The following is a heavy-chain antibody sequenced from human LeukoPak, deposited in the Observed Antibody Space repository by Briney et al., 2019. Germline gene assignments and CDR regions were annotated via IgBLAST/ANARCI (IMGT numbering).Heavy chain of an antibody. CDR3: ASLSIAAALTFDY. CDR1: SYSISSGYY. V-gene: IGHV4-38-2*02. D-gene: IGHD6-13*01. J-gene: IGHJ4*02. Sequence: SETLSLTCTVSSYSISSGYYWGWIRQPPGKGLEWLGDIYHSGSTYYNPSLKSRVTILVDTSKNQFSLKLSSVTAADTAVYYCASLSIAAALTFDYWGQGTLVTVSS. CDR2: IYHSGST.